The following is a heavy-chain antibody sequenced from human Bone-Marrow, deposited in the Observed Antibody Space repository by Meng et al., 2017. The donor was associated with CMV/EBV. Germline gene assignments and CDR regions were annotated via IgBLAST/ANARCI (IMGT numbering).Heavy chain of an antibody. CDR1: GFTFSSYS. V-gene: IGHV3-21*01. CDR3: AKAVSGSYYGGDY. CDR2: ISSSSYI. D-gene: IGHD1-26*01. J-gene: IGHJ4*02. Sequence: GGSLRLSCAASGFTFSSYSMNWVRQAPGKGLEWVSSISSSSYIYYADSVKGRFTISRDNAKNSLYLQMNSLRAEDTAVYYCAKAVSGSYYGGDYWGQGTLVTVSS.